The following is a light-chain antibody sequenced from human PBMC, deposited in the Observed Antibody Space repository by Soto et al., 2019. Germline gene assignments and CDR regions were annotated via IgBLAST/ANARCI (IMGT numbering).Light chain of an antibody. CDR2: DAS. Sequence: EIVMTQSPATLSVSPGERATLSCRASQSFSSSLAWYQQKPGQAPRLLIYDASARATGIPARFSGSGSGTEFTLTISSLQSEDFAVYYFQQYNTWPFTFSGGTKVEI. V-gene: IGKV3-15*01. J-gene: IGKJ4*01. CDR3: QQYNTWPFT. CDR1: QSFSSS.